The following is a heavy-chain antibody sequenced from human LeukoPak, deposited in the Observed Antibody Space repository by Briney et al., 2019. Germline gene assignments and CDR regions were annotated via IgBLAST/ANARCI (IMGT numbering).Heavy chain of an antibody. J-gene: IGHJ5*02. CDR1: GYTFTGYY. D-gene: IGHD6-13*01. CDR2: INPNSGGT. V-gene: IGHV1-2*04. Sequence: ASVKVSCKASGYTFTGYYMHWVRQAPGQGLEWMGWINPNSGGTNYAQKFQGWVTMTRDTSISTAYMELSRLRSDDTAVYYCARAPSSSWLNWFDPWGQGTLVTVSS. CDR3: ARAPSSSWLNWFDP.